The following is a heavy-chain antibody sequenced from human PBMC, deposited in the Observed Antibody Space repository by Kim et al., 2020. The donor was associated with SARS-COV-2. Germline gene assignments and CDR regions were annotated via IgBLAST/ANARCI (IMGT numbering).Heavy chain of an antibody. CDR3: ARDDVVVPAAFGRDYYYYGMDV. J-gene: IGHJ6*02. CDR1: GGTFSSYA. D-gene: IGHD2-2*01. CDR2: IIPIFVTA. V-gene: IGHV1-69*13. Sequence: SVKVSCKASGGTFSSYAISWGRQAPGQGLEWMGGIIPIFVTANYAQKFQGRVTITADESTSTAYMELSSLRSEDTAVYYCARDDVVVPAAFGRDYYYYGMDVWGQGTTVTVSS.